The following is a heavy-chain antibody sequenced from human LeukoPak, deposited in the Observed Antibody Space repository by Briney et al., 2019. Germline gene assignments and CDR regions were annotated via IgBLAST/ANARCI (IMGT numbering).Heavy chain of an antibody. V-gene: IGHV3-30-3*01. CDR2: ISYDGSNK. D-gene: IGHD2-2*01. J-gene: IGHJ6*02. CDR1: GFTFSSYA. CDR3: ARAASPRYCSSTSCYPSHMDV. Sequence: GGSLRLSCAASGFTFSSYAMHWVRQAPGKGLEWVAVISYDGSNKYYADSVKGRFTISRDNSKNTLYLQMNSLRAEDTAVYYCARAASPRYCSSTSCYPSHMDVWGRGTTVTVSS.